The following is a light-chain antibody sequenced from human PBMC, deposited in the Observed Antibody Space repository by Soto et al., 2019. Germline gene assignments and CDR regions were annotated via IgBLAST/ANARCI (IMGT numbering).Light chain of an antibody. CDR1: SSNIGRNY. V-gene: IGLV1-47*01. CDR3: AAWEYSLSGYWV. Sequence: QSVLSQPPSASGTPGQRVTISCSGSSSNIGRNYVYWYQQVPGTAPKLLIFRNNQRPSGVPDRFSGSKSGTSASLAISGLLSEDEADDFCAAWEYSLSGYWVFGGGTKLTVL. J-gene: IGLJ3*02. CDR2: RNN.